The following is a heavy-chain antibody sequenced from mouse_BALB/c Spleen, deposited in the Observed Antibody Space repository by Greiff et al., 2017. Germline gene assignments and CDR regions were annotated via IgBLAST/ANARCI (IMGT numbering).Heavy chain of an antibody. J-gene: IGHJ4*01. Sequence: EVQLVESGGGLVQPGGSLKLSCAASGFTFSSYTMSWVRQTPEKRLEWVAYISNGGGSTYYPDTVKGRFTISRDNAKNTLYLQMSSLKSEDTAMYYCARHGDSPSMDYWGQGTSVTVSS. V-gene: IGHV5-12-2*01. CDR1: GFTFSSYT. CDR3: ARHGDSPSMDY. CDR2: ISNGGGST.